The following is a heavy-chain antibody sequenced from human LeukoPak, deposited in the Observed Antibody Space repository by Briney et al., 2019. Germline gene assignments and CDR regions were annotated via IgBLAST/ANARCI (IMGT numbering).Heavy chain of an antibody. CDR1: GGSISSYY. CDR2: IYYTGRT. CDR3: ARHGGTGSYEGYFNY. Sequence: SETLSLTCTVSGGSISSYYWSWIRQPPGKGLEWFGFIYYTGRTTYNPSLESRVTISVDTSKNQFSLRLTSVTAADTAVYYCARHGGTGSYEGYFNYWGRGTLVTVSS. D-gene: IGHD1-26*01. V-gene: IGHV4-59*08. J-gene: IGHJ4*02.